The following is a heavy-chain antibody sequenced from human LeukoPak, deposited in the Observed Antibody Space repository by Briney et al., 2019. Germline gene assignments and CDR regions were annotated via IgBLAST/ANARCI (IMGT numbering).Heavy chain of an antibody. Sequence: GGSLRLSCAASGFTFSSYGMHWVRQAPGKGLEWVAFIRYDGSNKYYADSVKGRFTISRDNSKNTLYPQMNSLRAEDTAVYYCAKVGGEWELLSDYWGQGTLVTVSS. CDR3: AKVGGEWELLSDY. J-gene: IGHJ4*02. D-gene: IGHD1-26*01. CDR1: GFTFSSYG. V-gene: IGHV3-30*02. CDR2: IRYDGSNK.